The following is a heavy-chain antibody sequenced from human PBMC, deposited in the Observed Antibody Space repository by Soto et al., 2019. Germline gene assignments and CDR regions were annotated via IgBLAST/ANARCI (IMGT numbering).Heavy chain of an antibody. Sequence: GGSLRLSCAPSGFPVSSHYMSWVRQAPGKGLEWVSVINSGGSTYYADSVKGRFPISRDHSRNTLYLQMNSLRVEDTAVYYCAREVFCSSSSCQVRYGMDVWGQGTTVTVSS. J-gene: IGHJ6*02. V-gene: IGHV3-53*01. CDR1: GFPVSSHY. D-gene: IGHD2-2*01. CDR3: AREVFCSSSSCQVRYGMDV. CDR2: INSGGST.